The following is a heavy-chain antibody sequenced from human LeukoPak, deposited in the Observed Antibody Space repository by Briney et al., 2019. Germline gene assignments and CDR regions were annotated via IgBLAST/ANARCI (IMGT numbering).Heavy chain of an antibody. V-gene: IGHV3-30-3*01. CDR1: GFTFSSYA. J-gene: IGHJ4*02. CDR2: ISYDGSNK. D-gene: IGHD3-22*01. CDR3: AREYDYYDSSGADY. Sequence: GGSLRLSCAASGFTFSSYAMHWVRQAPGKGLEWVAVISYDGSNKYYADSVKGRFTISRDNSKNTLYLQMNSLRAEDTAVYYCAREYDYYDSSGADYWGQGTLVTVSS.